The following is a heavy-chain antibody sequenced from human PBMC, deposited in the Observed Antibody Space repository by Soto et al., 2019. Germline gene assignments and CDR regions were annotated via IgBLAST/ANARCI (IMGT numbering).Heavy chain of an antibody. V-gene: IGHV4-31*03. Sequence: SETLSLTCTVSGGSISSGGYYWSWIRQHPGKGLEWIGYIYYSGSTYYNPSLKSRVTISVDTSKNQFSLKLSSVTAADTAVYYCARDSYSGYDYNWFDPWGQGTLVTVS. CDR3: ARDSYSGYDYNWFDP. CDR1: GGSISSGGYY. CDR2: IYYSGST. J-gene: IGHJ5*02. D-gene: IGHD5-12*01.